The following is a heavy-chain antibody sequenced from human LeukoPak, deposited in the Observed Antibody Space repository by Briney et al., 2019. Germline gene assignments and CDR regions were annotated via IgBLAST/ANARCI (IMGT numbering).Heavy chain of an antibody. V-gene: IGHV1-18*01. D-gene: IGHD3-22*01. CDR2: ISAYNGYT. J-gene: IGHJ4*02. CDR1: GYSFTNYG. CDR3: ARGFPPRRNYDSSGYYSYYFDH. Sequence: ASVKVSCKASGYSFTNYGISWGRQAPGQGLEWMGWISAYNGYTHFAQKFQGRVTMTTDTSTSTAYMELRSLRSDDTAVYYCARGFPPRRNYDSSGYYSYYFDHWGQGTLVTVSS.